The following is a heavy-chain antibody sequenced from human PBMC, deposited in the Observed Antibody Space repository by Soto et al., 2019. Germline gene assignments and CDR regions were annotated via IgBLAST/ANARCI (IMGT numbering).Heavy chain of an antibody. Sequence: SETLSLTCAVYGGSFSGYYWSWIRQPPGKGLEWIGEINHSGSTNYNPSLKSRVTISVDTSKNQFSLKLSSVTAADTAVYYCARGLGITIFGVVIIGNYFDYWGQGTLVTVSS. J-gene: IGHJ4*02. CDR1: GGSFSGYY. CDR2: INHSGST. V-gene: IGHV4-34*01. D-gene: IGHD3-3*01. CDR3: ARGLGITIFGVVIIGNYFDY.